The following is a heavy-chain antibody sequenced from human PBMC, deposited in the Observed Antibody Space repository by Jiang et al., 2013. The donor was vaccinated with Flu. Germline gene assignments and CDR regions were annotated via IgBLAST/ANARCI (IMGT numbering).Heavy chain of an antibody. CDR2: ISYDGSNK. V-gene: IGHV3-30*18. CDR3: AKDPGNRRSYNLYYYYYGMDV. Sequence: VQLVESGGGVVQPGRSLRLSCAASGFTFSSYGMHWVRQAPGKGLEWVAVISYDGSNKYYADSVKGRFTISRDNSKNTLYLQMNSLRAEDTAVYYCAKDPGNRRSYNLYYYYYGMDVWGQGTTVTVSS. CDR1: GFTFSSYG. D-gene: IGHD3-10*01. J-gene: IGHJ6*02.